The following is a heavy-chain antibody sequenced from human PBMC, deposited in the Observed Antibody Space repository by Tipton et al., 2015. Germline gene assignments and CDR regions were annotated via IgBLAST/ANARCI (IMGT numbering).Heavy chain of an antibody. CDR1: GITFGDYA. V-gene: IGHV3-49*03. Sequence: RTLRLSCAASGITFGDYAVSWFRQPPVKGLEWVGFIRSKPYGGATEYAASVKGRLIISRDDPKNIAYLQMNSLRTEDTALYFCTRESSDREGRAGMDVWGQGTTVTVSS. CDR2: IRSKPYGGAT. J-gene: IGHJ6*02. CDR3: TRESSDREGRAGMDV. D-gene: IGHD2-21*01.